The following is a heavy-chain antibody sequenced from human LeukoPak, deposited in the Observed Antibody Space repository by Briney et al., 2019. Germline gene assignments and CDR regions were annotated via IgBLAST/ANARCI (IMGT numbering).Heavy chain of an antibody. D-gene: IGHD1-26*01. J-gene: IGHJ4*02. V-gene: IGHV4-59*01. CDR1: GGSISSYY. CDR2: IYYSGST. CDR3: AREVVVGARFDY. Sequence: RSSETLSLTCTVSGGSISSYYWSWIRQPPGKGLERIGYIYYSGSTNYNPSLKSRVTISVDTSKNQFSLKLSSVTAADTAVYYCAREVVVGARFDYWGQGTLVTVCS.